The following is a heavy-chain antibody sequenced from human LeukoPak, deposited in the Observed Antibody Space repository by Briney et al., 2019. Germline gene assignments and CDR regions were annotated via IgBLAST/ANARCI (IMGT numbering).Heavy chain of an antibody. CDR3: ARHVRDDYRVLDY. Sequence: GESLKISCKGSGYSFTDYWIGWVRQMPGKGVEWMGIIYPGDSDTRYSPSFQGQVTISADKSINTAYLQWSSLKASDTAIYYCARHVRDDYRVLDYWGQGTLVTVSS. V-gene: IGHV5-51*01. D-gene: IGHD5-24*01. J-gene: IGHJ4*02. CDR2: IYPGDSDT. CDR1: GYSFTDYW.